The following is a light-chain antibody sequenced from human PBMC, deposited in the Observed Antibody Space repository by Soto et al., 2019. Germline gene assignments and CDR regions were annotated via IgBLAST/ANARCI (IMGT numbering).Light chain of an antibody. CDR1: QSVSNRY. CDR3: QQYGSSPPVT. CDR2: GAS. Sequence: IVLAQSPSCLCLSPGEGAALSSWASQSVSNRYLAGYEKEPGPAPRLLIYGASSRATGIPDRFSGSGSGTDFTLPNSRLEPEDFAVYYCQQYGSSPPVTFG. J-gene: IGKJ4*02. V-gene: IGKV3-20*01.